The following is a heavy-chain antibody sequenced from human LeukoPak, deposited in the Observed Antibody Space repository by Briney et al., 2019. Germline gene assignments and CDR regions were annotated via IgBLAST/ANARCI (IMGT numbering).Heavy chain of an antibody. J-gene: IGHJ5*02. CDR2: IIPIFGTA. D-gene: IGHD3-10*01. Sequence: SVKVSCKASGGTFSSYAISWVRQAPGQGLEWMGGIIPIFGTANYAQKFQGRVTITADESTSTAYMELSSLRSEDTAVYYCARFGSGSYYKRGYNWFDPWGQGTLVTVSS. CDR1: GGTFSSYA. V-gene: IGHV1-69*01. CDR3: ARFGSGSYYKRGYNWFDP.